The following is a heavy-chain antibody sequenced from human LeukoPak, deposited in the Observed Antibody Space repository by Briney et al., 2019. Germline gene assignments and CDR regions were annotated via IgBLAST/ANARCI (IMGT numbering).Heavy chain of an antibody. V-gene: IGHV3-30*03. CDR1: GFTFSNYG. D-gene: IGHD2-15*01. CDR3: ARGVVVVVAATSNWFDP. CDR2: TSYDGSNK. Sequence: GRSLRLSCAVSGFTFSNYGMHWVRQAPGKGLECVALTSYDGSNKYYADSVKGRFTISRDNSKNTLYLQMNSLRAEDTAVYYCARGVVVVVAATSNWFDPWGQGTLVTVSS. J-gene: IGHJ5*02.